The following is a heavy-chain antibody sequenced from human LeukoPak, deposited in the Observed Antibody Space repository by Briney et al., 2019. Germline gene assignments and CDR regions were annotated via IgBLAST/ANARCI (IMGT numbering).Heavy chain of an antibody. CDR2: MDYCGSS. D-gene: IGHD6-13*01. V-gene: IGHV4-39*01. Sequence: SETLSLTCTVSGGSISSSSYSCGWIRQPPGKGLEWIGSMDYCGSSYDSPSRKSRVTISVDPSKNQFSLKLSSVTAADTAIYYCARHKNNISWYFYWGQGTLVTVSS. J-gene: IGHJ4*02. CDR1: GGSISSSSYS. CDR3: ARHKNNISWYFY.